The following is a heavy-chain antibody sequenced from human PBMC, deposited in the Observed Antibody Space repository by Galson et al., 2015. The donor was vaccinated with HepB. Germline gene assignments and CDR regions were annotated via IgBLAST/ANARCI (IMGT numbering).Heavy chain of an antibody. J-gene: IGHJ4*02. CDR2: MNSRGDDM. D-gene: IGHD3-10*01. CDR3: ARVLLWFGELSTEYYFDY. V-gene: IGHV3-11*01. Sequence: SLRLSCAASGFTFSDYYISWIRQAPGKGLEWVSEMNSRGDDMYYADSVKGRFTISRDNAKNSLYLQMNSLRAGDTAVYYCARVLLWFGELSTEYYFDYWGQGILVTVSS. CDR1: GFTFSDYY.